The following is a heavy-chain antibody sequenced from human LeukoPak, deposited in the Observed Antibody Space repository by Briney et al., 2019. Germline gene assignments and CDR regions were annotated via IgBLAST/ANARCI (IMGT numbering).Heavy chain of an antibody. D-gene: IGHD1-26*01. CDR1: GFIVNNNY. Sequence: GGSLRLSCVVSGFIVNNNYINWVRQAPGKGLEWVSVFYSDGTTYHADSVKGRFTISRDNSQNTVFLQMNSLRAEDTAVYYCARGQEWEHRRNFDYWGQGTLVTVSS. V-gene: IGHV3-53*01. J-gene: IGHJ4*02. CDR3: ARGQEWEHRRNFDY. CDR2: FYSDGTT.